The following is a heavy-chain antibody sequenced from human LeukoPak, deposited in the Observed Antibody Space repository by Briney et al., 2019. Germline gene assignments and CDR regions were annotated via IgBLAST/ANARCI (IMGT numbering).Heavy chain of an antibody. Sequence: PGGSLRLSCAASGFIFSDYSMNWDRQAPGKGLEWVSYISGGGSAIYYADSVKGRFTISRDNAKNSLYLQMNSLRAEDTAVYYCARLEFDPWGQGTLVTVSS. V-gene: IGHV3-48*01. CDR1: GFIFSDYS. CDR2: ISGGGSAI. CDR3: ARLEFDP. J-gene: IGHJ5*02.